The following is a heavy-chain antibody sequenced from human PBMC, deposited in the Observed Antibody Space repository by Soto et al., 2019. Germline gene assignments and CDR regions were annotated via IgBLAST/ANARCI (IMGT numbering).Heavy chain of an antibody. J-gene: IGHJ3*02. D-gene: IGHD2-8*01. CDR2: MNPNSGNT. CDR3: ARSHCTNGVCNDAFDI. CDR1: GYTFNSYD. V-gene: IGHV1-8*01. Sequence: ASVKVSCKASGYTFNSYDINWVRQATGQGLEWMGWMNPNSGNTGYAQKFQGRVTMTRNTSISTAYMELSSLRSEDTAVYYCARSHCTNGVCNDAFDIWGQGTMVTVS.